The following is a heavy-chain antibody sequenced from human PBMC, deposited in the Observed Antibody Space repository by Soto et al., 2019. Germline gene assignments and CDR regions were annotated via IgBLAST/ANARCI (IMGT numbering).Heavy chain of an antibody. CDR1: GFTFSSYE. CDR2: ISSSGSTI. J-gene: IGHJ6*02. CDR3: ARDLPYYDILTGYPRYYYGMDV. V-gene: IGHV3-48*03. Sequence: LRLSCAASGFTFSSYEMNWVRQAPGKGLEWVSYISSSGSTIYYADSVKGRFTISRDNAKNSLYLQMNSLRAEDTAVYYCARDLPYYDILTGYPRYYYGMDVWGQGTTVTVSS. D-gene: IGHD3-9*01.